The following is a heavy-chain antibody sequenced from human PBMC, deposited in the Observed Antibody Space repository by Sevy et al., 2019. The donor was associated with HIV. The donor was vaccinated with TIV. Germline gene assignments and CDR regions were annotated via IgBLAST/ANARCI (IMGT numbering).Heavy chain of an antibody. V-gene: IGHV3-30-3*01. J-gene: IGHJ4*02. CDR2: ISSNGDNA. D-gene: IGHD1-26*01. CDR3: ARGAEWELTSFLSH. Sequence: GSLRLSCAASGFTFRTYAFHWVRQAPGRGLERVGLISSNGDNAFYSNSVRGRFTISSDNSMNTLYLQMSSLTPEDTAVYYCARGAEWELTSFLSHWGQGALVTVSS. CDR1: GFTFRTYA.